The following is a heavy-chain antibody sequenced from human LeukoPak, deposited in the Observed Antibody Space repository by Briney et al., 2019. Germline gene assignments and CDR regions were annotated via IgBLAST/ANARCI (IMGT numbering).Heavy chain of an antibody. J-gene: IGHJ6*03. CDR1: GGSISSYY. V-gene: IGHV4-59*01. CDR2: IYYSGST. D-gene: IGHD2-15*01. CDR3: ARRALDCSGSFGEGGYYYYYMDV. Sequence: SETLSLTCTVSGGSISSYYWSWIRQPPGKGLEWIGYIYYSGSTNYNPSLKSRVTISVDTSKNQFSLKLSSVTAADTAVYYCARRALDCSGSFGEGGYYYYYMDVWGKGTTVTISS.